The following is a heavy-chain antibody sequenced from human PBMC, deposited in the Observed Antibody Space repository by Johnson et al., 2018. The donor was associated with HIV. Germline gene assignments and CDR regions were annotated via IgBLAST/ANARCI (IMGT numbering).Heavy chain of an antibody. V-gene: IGHV3-11*04. J-gene: IGHJ3*02. Sequence: QVHLVESGGGLVKPGGSLRLSCVASGFTFSDHYMSWVRQAPGKGLEWVSAISGSAISTYYADSVKGRFTISRDNSKNTLYLQMNSLRAGDSAVYYCARVGGSWMLDAFDIWGQGTVVTVSS. D-gene: IGHD3-10*01. CDR3: ARVGGSWMLDAFDI. CDR2: ISGSAIST. CDR1: GFTFSDHY.